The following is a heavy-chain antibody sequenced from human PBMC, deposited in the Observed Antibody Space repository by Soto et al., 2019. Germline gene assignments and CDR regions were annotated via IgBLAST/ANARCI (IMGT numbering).Heavy chain of an antibody. J-gene: IGHJ6*03. D-gene: IGHD3-16*01. CDR2: INPNSGVT. CDR1: GDSFNDYY. CDR3: ARASGGVMATLDYYYFYMDV. Sequence: QVQLVQSGAEVRKPGASVTVSCRSSGDSFNDYYIHWVRQAPGQGLEWMGWINPNSGVTKYAQKFQGWVSMARDTSMRTVYMQLSRLRCDDTAIYYCARASGGVMATLDYYYFYMDVWGTGTTVTVSS. V-gene: IGHV1-2*04.